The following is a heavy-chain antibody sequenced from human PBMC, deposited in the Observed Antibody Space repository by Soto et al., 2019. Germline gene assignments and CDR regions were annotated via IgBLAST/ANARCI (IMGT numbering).Heavy chain of an antibody. V-gene: IGHV1-3*01. Sequence: GASVKVSCKASGHNFTTYAMHWVRQAPGQRLEWMGWINAGNGNRKYSQKFQGRVTITRDTSANTAYMELSSLRSEDTAVYYCALGGDYFDYWGQGTLVTVSS. CDR1: GHNFTTYA. CDR2: INAGNGNR. CDR3: ALGGDYFDY. J-gene: IGHJ4*02. D-gene: IGHD3-16*01.